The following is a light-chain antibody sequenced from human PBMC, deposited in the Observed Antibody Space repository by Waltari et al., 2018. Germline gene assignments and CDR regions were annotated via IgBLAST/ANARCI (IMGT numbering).Light chain of an antibody. CDR2: DVR. V-gene: IGLV2-14*03. Sequence: SALPQPAPVSGSPGPSPPISCPGTGRDFGPYSYFPWFQQHPGKAPKLMIYDVRNRPLGVSNRFSGSKSGITASLSISGLLAEDEAYYYCSSYTSSSTWVFGGGTKVTVL. J-gene: IGLJ3*02. CDR1: GRDFGPYSY. CDR3: SSYTSSSTWV.